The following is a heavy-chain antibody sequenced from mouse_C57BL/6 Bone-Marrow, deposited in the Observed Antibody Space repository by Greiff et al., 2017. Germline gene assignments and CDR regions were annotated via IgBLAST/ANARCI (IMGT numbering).Heavy chain of an antibody. V-gene: IGHV14-4*01. D-gene: IGHD1-1*01. Sequence: EVQLKESGAELVRPGASVKLSCTASGFNIKDDYMHWVKQRPEQGLEWIGWIDPENGDTEYASKFQGKATITADTSSNTAYLQLSSLTSEDTAVYYCTGVLLRYWFAYWGQGTLVTVSA. CDR1: GFNIKDDY. CDR2: IDPENGDT. J-gene: IGHJ3*01. CDR3: TGVLLRYWFAY.